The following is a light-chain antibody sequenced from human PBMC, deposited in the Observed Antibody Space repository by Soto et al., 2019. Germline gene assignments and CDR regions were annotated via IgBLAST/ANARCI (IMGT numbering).Light chain of an antibody. CDR2: AAY. CDR3: QQSYSTPRT. Sequence: DIQMTQSPSSLSASVGDRVTITCRSSQSITNYLNWYQQKPGKAPKVLIYAAYSLQSGVPSRFSGSGSGTDFSLTIRSLQPEDFATYYCQQSYSTPRTFGQGTRLEIK. V-gene: IGKV1-39*01. CDR1: QSITNY. J-gene: IGKJ5*01.